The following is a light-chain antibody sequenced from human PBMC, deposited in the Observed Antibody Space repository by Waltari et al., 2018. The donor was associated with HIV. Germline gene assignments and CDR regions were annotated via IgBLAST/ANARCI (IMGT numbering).Light chain of an antibody. CDR2: EVD. Sequence: QSALTQPPSASGSPGQSVTISCTGSSTDIGGYAYVSWYQQHPGKAPKFMIYEVDQRPSGVPDRFSGSKSGNTASLTVSGLQAEDEAYYYCSSYAGSDNYVVFGGGTKLTVL. V-gene: IGLV2-8*01. J-gene: IGLJ2*01. CDR3: SSYAGSDNYVV. CDR1: STDIGGYAY.